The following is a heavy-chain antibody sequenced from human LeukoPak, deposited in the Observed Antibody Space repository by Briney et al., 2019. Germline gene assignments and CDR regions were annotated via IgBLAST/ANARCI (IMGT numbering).Heavy chain of an antibody. CDR3: ARDPRRRAFGIHFDY. Sequence: ASVKVSCKASGYTFTSYGISWVRQAPGQGLEWMGWISAYNGNTNYAQKLQGRVIMTTDTSTSTAYMELRSLRSDDTAVYYCARDPRRRAFGIHFDYWGQGTLVTVSS. V-gene: IGHV1-18*01. D-gene: IGHD3-16*01. J-gene: IGHJ4*02. CDR2: ISAYNGNT. CDR1: GYTFTSYG.